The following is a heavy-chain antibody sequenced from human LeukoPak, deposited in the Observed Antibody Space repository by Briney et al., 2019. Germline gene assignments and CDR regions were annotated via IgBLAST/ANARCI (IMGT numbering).Heavy chain of an antibody. V-gene: IGHV3-23*01. D-gene: IGHD3-3*01. CDR1: GFPLRNYA. J-gene: IGHJ4*02. CDR3: AKSLLRPGY. CDR2: VNGSGGST. Sequence: GGSLRLSCAASGFPLRNYAMSLLRQAPGKGLEWVSDVNGSGGSTYYADSVKCRFTISRDNSKNTLYLQMNSLRAEDTAVYYCAKSLLRPGYWGQGTLVTVSS.